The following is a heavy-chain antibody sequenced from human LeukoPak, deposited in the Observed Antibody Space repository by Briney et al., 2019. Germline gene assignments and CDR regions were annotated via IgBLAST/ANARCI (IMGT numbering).Heavy chain of an antibody. CDR2: ISGDGGRT. Sequence: GGSLRLYCVASGFTFSSYPMHWVRQAPGKGLEYVSVISGDGGRTYYTNSVKGRFTISRDNSKNTLYLQMGSLRDEDMAVYYCAREEPAGSTDYWGQGTLVTVSS. V-gene: IGHV3-64*01. CDR1: GFTFSSYP. CDR3: AREEPAGSTDY. D-gene: IGHD1-14*01. J-gene: IGHJ4*02.